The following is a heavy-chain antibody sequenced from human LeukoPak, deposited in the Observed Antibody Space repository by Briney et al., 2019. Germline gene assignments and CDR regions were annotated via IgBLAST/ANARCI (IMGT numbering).Heavy chain of an antibody. CDR2: ITASGTAM. D-gene: IGHD2-2*01. CDR1: GFTFSSYS. CDR3: AREHIVVVPAAAYNWFDP. J-gene: IGHJ5*02. Sequence: GGSLRLSCAASGFTFSSYSMNWVRQAPGKGLEWVSHITASGTAMFYADSVKGRFTISRDNAKNSLYLQMNSLRAEDTAVYYCAREHIVVVPAAAYNWFDPWGQGTLVTVSS. V-gene: IGHV3-48*01.